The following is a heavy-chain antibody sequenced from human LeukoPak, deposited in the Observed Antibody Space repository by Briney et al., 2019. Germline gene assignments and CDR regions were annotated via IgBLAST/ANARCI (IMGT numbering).Heavy chain of an antibody. V-gene: IGHV6-1*01. D-gene: IGHD3-10*01. CDR1: GDRVSSKSAS. Sequence: SQTLSLTCAISGDRVSSKSASWNWIRQSPSRGLEWLGRTYYRSKWYNDYAVSVKGRITINPDTSKNQFSLQLNSLTPEDTAVYYCARNTPDFGTHQRFDPWGQGTLVTVSS. J-gene: IGHJ5*02. CDR2: TYYRSKWYN. CDR3: ARNTPDFGTHQRFDP.